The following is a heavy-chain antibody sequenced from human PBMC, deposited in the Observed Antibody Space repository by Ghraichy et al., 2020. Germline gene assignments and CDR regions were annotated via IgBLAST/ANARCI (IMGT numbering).Heavy chain of an antibody. CDR3: AMVRGVISNWYFDL. D-gene: IGHD3-10*01. V-gene: IGHV4-59*08. J-gene: IGHJ2*01. CDR2: IYYSGST. CDR1: GGSISSYY. Sequence: SQTLSLTCTVSGGSISSYYWSWIRQPPGKGLEWIGYIYYSGSTNYNPSLKRRVTISVDTSKNQFSLKLSSVTAADTAVYYCAMVRGVISNWYFDLWGRGTLVTVSS.